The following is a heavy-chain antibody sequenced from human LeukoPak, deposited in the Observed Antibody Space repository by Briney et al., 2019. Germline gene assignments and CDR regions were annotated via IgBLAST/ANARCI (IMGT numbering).Heavy chain of an antibody. D-gene: IGHD3-16*01. CDR2: IYPGDSDT. CDR1: GYSFISYW. J-gene: IGHJ5*02. Sequence: GESLKISCKGSGYSFISYWIGWVRQMPGKGLEWMGIIYPGDSDTRYSPSFQRQVTISADKSISTAYLQWSSLKASDTAMYYRARQRFTTRAYAGNWFDPWGQGTLVTVSS. CDR3: ARQRFTTRAYAGNWFDP. V-gene: IGHV5-51*01.